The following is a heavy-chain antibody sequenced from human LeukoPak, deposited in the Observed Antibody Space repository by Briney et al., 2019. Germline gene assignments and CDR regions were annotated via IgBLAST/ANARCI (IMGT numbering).Heavy chain of an antibody. CDR2: IYSGGST. CDR1: GFTVSSNY. CDR3: ARVWGDFSIDY. V-gene: IGHV3-66*01. D-gene: IGHD2-21*02. Sequence: PGGSLRLSCAASGFTVSSNYMSWVRQAPGKGLEWVSVIYSGGSTYYADSVKGRFTISRDNSKNTLYLQMNSLRAEDTAVYYCARVWGDFSIDYWGQGTLVTVSS. J-gene: IGHJ4*02.